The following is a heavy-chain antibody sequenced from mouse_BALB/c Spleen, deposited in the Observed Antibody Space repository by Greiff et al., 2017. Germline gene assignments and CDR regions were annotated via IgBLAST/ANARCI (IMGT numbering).Heavy chain of an antibody. CDR3: ARITTRAMDY. CDR1: GFNIKDTY. Sequence: EVKLQESGAELVKPGASVKLSCTASGFNIKDTYMHWVKQRPEQGLEWIGRIDPANGNTKYDPKFQGKATITADTSSNTAYLQLSSLTSEDTAVYYCARITTRAMDYWGQGTSVTGSS. D-gene: IGHD2-4*01. V-gene: IGHV14-3*02. CDR2: IDPANGNT. J-gene: IGHJ4*01.